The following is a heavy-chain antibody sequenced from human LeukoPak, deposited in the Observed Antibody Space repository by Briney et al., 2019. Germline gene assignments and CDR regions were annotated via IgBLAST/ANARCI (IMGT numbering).Heavy chain of an antibody. D-gene: IGHD3-10*01. CDR3: ARQHYYGSGSYENWFDP. CDR1: GYTFTSYA. J-gene: IGHJ5*02. CDR2: IIPIFGTA. V-gene: IGHV1-69*05. Sequence: SVKVSCKASGYTFTSYAISWVRQAPGQGLEWMGGIIPIFGTANYAQKFQGRVTTTTDESTSTAYMELSSLRSEDTAVYYCARQHYYGSGSYENWFDPWGQGTLVTVSS.